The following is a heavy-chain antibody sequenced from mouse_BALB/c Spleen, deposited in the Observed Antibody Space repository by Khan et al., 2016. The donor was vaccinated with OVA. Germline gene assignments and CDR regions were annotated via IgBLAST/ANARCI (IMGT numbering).Heavy chain of an antibody. V-gene: IGHV2-6-4*01. J-gene: IGHJ4*01. D-gene: IGHD2-10*02. Sequence: QVQLKQSGPGLVAPSQSLSITCTVSGFSLSRYSVHWVRQPPGKGLEWLGMIWSGGSTDYNSALESRLSISKDTSKSKVFLKMNSLQTDDTARYYCARKKYVNYVSLDYWGQGTSVTVSS. CDR3: ARKKYVNYVSLDY. CDR1: GFSLSRYS. CDR2: IWSGGST.